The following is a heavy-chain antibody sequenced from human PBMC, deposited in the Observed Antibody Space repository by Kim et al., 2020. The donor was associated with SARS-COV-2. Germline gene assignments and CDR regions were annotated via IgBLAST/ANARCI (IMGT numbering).Heavy chain of an antibody. V-gene: IGHV4-59*08. D-gene: IGHD3-22*01. CDR2: IYYSGSS. CDR1: GGSISSYY. CDR3: ARLYYDYSGYYYFDY. J-gene: IGHJ4*02. Sequence: SETLSLNCTVSGGSISSYYWTWIRQPPGKGLEWIGNIYYSGSSNDNPSLQSRVSMSVDTSKMQFSLEMTSVTAADTAVYYCARLYYDYSGYYYFDYWGQGILVTVS.